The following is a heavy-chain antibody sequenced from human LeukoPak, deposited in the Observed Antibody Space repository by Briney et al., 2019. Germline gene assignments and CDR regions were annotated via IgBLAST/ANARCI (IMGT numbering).Heavy chain of an antibody. CDR2: IYYRGST. J-gene: IGHJ5*02. V-gene: IGHV4-59*01. CDR3: ARESVYSGWFDQ. D-gene: IGHD1-26*01. Sequence: SETLSLTCTVSGGSISGYYWSWIRQPPGKGLERIGYIYYRGSTDYNPSLKSRVTISVDTSKNHFSLKLSSVTAADTAVYYCARESVYSGWFDQWGQGTLVTVSS. CDR1: GGSISGYY.